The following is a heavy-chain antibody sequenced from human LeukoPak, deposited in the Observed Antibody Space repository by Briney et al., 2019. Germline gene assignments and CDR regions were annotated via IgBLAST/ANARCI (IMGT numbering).Heavy chain of an antibody. CDR3: ARRGYSYGDYYHGMGV. Sequence: GESLKISCEGSGYSFTTYWIAWVRQMPGKGLEWMGIIYPGDSDTRYSPSFQGQVIISVDKSISTAYLQWSSLKASDTAMYHCARRGYSYGDYYHGMGVWGQGTTVTVS. CDR2: IYPGDSDT. V-gene: IGHV5-51*01. D-gene: IGHD5-18*01. J-gene: IGHJ6*02. CDR1: GYSFTTYW.